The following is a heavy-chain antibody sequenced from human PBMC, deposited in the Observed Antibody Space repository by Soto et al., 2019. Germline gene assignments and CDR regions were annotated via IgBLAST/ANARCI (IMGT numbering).Heavy chain of an antibody. J-gene: IGHJ4*02. CDR3: ASLSAGYYYDSSGYYFDY. CDR1: GGSISSGGYY. V-gene: IGHV4-31*03. CDR2: IYYSGST. Sequence: SETLSLTCTVSGGSISSGGYYWSWIRQHPGKGLEWIGYIYYSGSTYYNPSLNSRVTISVEKSKDQFSLKLSSVTAADTAVYYCASLSAGYYYDSSGYYFDYWGQGTLVTVSS. D-gene: IGHD3-22*01.